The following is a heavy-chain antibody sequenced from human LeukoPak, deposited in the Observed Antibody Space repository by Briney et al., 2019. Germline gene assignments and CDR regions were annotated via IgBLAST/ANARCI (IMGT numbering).Heavy chain of an antibody. Sequence: GGSLRPSCAASGFTFSSYAMSWVRQAPGKGLEWVSAISGSGGSTYYADSVKGRFTISRDNSKNTLYLQMNSLRAEDTAVYYCAKGGYDILTGYLDYWGQGTLVTVSS. V-gene: IGHV3-23*01. CDR3: AKGGYDILTGYLDY. CDR2: ISGSGGST. D-gene: IGHD3-9*01. J-gene: IGHJ4*02. CDR1: GFTFSSYA.